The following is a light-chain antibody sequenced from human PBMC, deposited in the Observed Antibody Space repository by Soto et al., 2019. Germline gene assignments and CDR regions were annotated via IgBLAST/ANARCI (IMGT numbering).Light chain of an antibody. CDR1: SSDVGGYNY. CDR2: EVS. CDR3: SSFTSSSTPV. J-gene: IGLJ3*02. Sequence: QSALTQPASVSGSPGQSITISCTGTSSDVGGYNYVSWYQQHPGNAPKLIIYEVSDRPSGVSNRFSGSKSGNTASLTISGLQAEDEADYYCSSFTSSSTPVFGGGTQLTVL. V-gene: IGLV2-14*01.